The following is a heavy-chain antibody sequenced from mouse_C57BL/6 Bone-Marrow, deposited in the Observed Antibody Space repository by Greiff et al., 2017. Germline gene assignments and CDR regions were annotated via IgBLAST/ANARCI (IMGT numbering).Heavy chain of an antibody. V-gene: IGHV14-1*01. CDR1: GFNIKDYY. J-gene: IGHJ2*01. CDR3: TTEKCPVYFDY. Sequence: SCTASGFNIKDYYMHWVKQRPEHALEWIGRIDPEDGDTEYAPKFQGKATMTADTSSNTAYLQLSSLTSEDTAVYYCTTEKCPVYFDYWGQGTTLTVSS. CDR2: IDPEDGDT.